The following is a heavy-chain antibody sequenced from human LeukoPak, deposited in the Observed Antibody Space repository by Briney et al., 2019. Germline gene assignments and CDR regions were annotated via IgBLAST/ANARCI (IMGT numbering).Heavy chain of an antibody. CDR3: ARADCGSSTCNLRRSCSDP. V-gene: IGHV3-21*01. CDR1: GYTLSNYH. J-gene: IGHJ5*02. Sequence: GGSLRLSCTASGYTLSNYHMIWVRQAPGKGLEWVSSISTSSRYIYYKDSLRGRFTISRDDAKNSLYLQMNTLIAEDTAVYYCARADCGSSTCNLRRSCSDPWGQGTLVTVSS. D-gene: IGHD2-2*01. CDR2: ISTSSRYI.